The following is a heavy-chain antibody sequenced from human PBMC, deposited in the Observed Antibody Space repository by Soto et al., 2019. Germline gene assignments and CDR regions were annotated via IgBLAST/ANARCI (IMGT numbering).Heavy chain of an antibody. D-gene: IGHD2-15*01. Sequence: QVQLVESGGGVVQPGRSLRLSCAASGFTFSSYGMDWVRQAPGKGLEWVAVISYAGSDKYYADSVKGRFTISRDNSNNTLYLQMDSLRAEDTAVYYCAKGVVVATTYVPHWGQGTLVTVSS. CDR2: ISYAGSDK. CDR3: AKGVVVATTYVPH. V-gene: IGHV3-30*18. J-gene: IGHJ1*01. CDR1: GFTFSSYG.